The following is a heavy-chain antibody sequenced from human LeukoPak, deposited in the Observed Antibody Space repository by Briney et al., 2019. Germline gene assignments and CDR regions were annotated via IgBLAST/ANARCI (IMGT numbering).Heavy chain of an antibody. J-gene: IGHJ6*03. CDR1: GGSFSGYY. Sequence: SETLSLTCAVYGGSFSGYYWSWIRQPPGKGLEWIGEINHSGSTNYNPSLKSRVTISIDTSKNQFSLKLSSVTAEDTAVYYCARRYCISTSCYAHFDQYYYMDVWGKGTTVTVSS. CDR2: INHSGST. D-gene: IGHD2-2*01. CDR3: ARRYCISTSCYAHFDQYYYMDV. V-gene: IGHV4-34*01.